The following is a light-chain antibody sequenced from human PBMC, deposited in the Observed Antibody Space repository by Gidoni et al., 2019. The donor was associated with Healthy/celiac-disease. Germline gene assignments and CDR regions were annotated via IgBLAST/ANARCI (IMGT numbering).Light chain of an antibody. CDR3: QSADSSGTYPRV. Sequence: SYELTQPPSVSVSPGQTARIHCSGDALPKQYAYWYQQTPGQAPVLVIYKDSERPSGIPERFSGSSSGTTVTLTISGVQAEDEADYYCQSADSSGTYPRVFGGGTKLTVL. V-gene: IGLV3-25*03. CDR2: KDS. J-gene: IGLJ3*02. CDR1: ALPKQY.